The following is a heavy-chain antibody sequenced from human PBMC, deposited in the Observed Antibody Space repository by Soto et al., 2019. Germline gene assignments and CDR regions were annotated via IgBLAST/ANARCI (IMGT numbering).Heavy chain of an antibody. V-gene: IGHV3-23*01. CDR2: ISGSGGST. D-gene: IGHD6-6*01. CDR3: AKDPTKTKRIAARGDY. Sequence: GGSLRLSCAASGFTFSSYAMSWVRQAPGKGLEWVSAISGSGGSTYYADSVKGRFTISRDNSKNTLYLQMNSLRAEDTAVYYCAKDPTKTKRIAARGDYWGQGTLVTVSS. CDR1: GFTFSSYA. J-gene: IGHJ4*02.